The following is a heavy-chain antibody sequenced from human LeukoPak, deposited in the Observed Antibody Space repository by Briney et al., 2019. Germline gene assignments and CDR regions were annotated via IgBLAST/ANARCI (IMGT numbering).Heavy chain of an antibody. V-gene: IGHV1-2*02. D-gene: IGHD3-3*01. CDR1: LYTFTRSF. J-gene: IGHJ6*02. CDR2: INLYSGGT. Sequence: ASVNVSRKPSLYTFTRSFMHWVGPAAGQERKGMGWINLYSGGTSYAQKFQGRVTMTRDTSISTAYMELSRLRADATAVYYCARGEVRWHSDPYYYYGMDVWGQGTTVTVSS. CDR3: ARGEVRWHSDPYYYYGMDV.